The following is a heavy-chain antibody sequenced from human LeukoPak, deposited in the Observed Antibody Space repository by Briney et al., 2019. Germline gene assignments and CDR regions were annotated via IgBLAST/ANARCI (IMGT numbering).Heavy chain of an antibody. Sequence: GGSLRLSCAASGFTCSRYDMTWVRQAPGEGLEWGSSVSGGGGSTYYADSVKGRFTISRDNSKNTLSLQMNSLSAEDTAVYYCAKDGQDIVVVPAAILSYYMDVWGKGTTVTVSS. CDR1: GFTCSRYD. CDR2: VSGGGGST. J-gene: IGHJ6*03. CDR3: AKDGQDIVVVPAAILSYYMDV. D-gene: IGHD2-2*01. V-gene: IGHV3-23*01.